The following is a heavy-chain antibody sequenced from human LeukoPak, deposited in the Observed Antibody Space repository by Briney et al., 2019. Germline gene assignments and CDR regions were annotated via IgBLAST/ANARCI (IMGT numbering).Heavy chain of an antibody. CDR1: GGSFSGSY. CDR3: ARDIVVVPAAIRGRWFDP. V-gene: IGHV4-34*01. CDR2: INHSGST. Sequence: SETLSLTCAVYGGSFSGSYSSWIRQPPGKGLEWIGEINHSGSTNYSPSLKSRVTISVDTSRDQFSLKLSSETAADTAVYYCARDIVVVPAAIRGRWFDPWGQGTLVTVSS. J-gene: IGHJ5*02. D-gene: IGHD2-2*01.